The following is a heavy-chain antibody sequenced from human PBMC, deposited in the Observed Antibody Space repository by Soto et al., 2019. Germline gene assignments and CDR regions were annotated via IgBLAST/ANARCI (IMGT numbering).Heavy chain of an antibody. CDR3: AREFYDILTGYTEYFQH. CDR1: GYTFTSYA. V-gene: IGHV1-3*01. J-gene: IGHJ1*01. CDR2: INAGNGNT. Sequence: ASVKVSCKASGYTFTSYAMHWVRQAPGQRLEWMGWINAGNGNTKYSQKFQGRVTITRDTSASTAYMELSSLRSEDTAVYYCAREFYDILTGYTEYFQHWGQGTLVTVPQ. D-gene: IGHD3-9*01.